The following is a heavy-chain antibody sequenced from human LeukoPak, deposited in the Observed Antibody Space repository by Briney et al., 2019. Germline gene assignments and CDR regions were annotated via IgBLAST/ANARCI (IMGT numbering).Heavy chain of an antibody. CDR1: GFTFRNYA. V-gene: IGHV3-23*01. J-gene: IGHJ6*03. CDR3: AKDGVVGTRRNYMDV. Sequence: GGSLRLSCAASGFTFRNYAMNWVRQAPGKGLEWVSGITSGGSPHYADSVKGRFTISRDNSKNTLYLQMNSLRGEDMAVYFCAKDGVVGTRRNYMDVWGKGTTVTVSS. D-gene: IGHD1-26*01. CDR2: ITSGGSP.